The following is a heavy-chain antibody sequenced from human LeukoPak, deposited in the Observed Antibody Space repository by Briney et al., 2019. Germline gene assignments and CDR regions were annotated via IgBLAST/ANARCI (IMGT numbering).Heavy chain of an antibody. CDR3: ARGLPEGGTTNAFDI. CDR1: GYSFTNYW. V-gene: IGHV5-51*01. D-gene: IGHD1-26*01. J-gene: IGHJ3*02. Sequence: GESLKISCKGSGYSFTNYWIGWVRQMPGKGLEWMGLFFPGDSDTRYSPSFQDQITISVDTSINTAYLQWSSLKASDTAIYYCARGLPEGGTTNAFDIWGQGTMVAVSS. CDR2: FFPGDSDT.